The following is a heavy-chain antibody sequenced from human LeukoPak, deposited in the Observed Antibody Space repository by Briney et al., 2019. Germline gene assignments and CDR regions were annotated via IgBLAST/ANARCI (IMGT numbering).Heavy chain of an antibody. J-gene: IGHJ3*02. D-gene: IGHD2-2*02. Sequence: ASVKVSCKASGYTFTSYGISWVRQAPGQGLEWMGIINPSGGSTSYAQKFQGRVTMTRDTSTSTVYMELSSLRSEDTAVYYCARLCSSTSCYRRDAFDIWGQGTMVTVSS. CDR2: INPSGGST. CDR3: ARLCSSTSCYRRDAFDI. CDR1: GYTFTSYG. V-gene: IGHV1-46*01.